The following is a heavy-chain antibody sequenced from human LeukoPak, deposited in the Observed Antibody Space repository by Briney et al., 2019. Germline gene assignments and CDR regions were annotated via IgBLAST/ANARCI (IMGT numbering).Heavy chain of an antibody. CDR3: ARVHYYGSGSYPTNYYYYGMDV. CDR1: GYTFTSYD. D-gene: IGHD3-10*01. J-gene: IGHJ6*02. CDR2: MNPNSGNT. V-gene: IGHV1-8*01. Sequence: GASVKASCKASGYTFTSYDINWVRQATGQGLEWMGWMNPNSGNTGYAQKFQGRVTMTRNTSISTAYMELSSLRSEDTAVYYCARVHYYGSGSYPTNYYYYGMDVWGQGTTVTVSS.